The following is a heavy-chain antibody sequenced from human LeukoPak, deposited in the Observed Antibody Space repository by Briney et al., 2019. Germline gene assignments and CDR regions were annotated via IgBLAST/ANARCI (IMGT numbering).Heavy chain of an antibody. D-gene: IGHD3-22*01. CDR2: ISGSGGST. CDR1: GFTFSSYA. CDR3: AKDSPYYYDSSGYPLDY. Sequence: GGSPRLSCAASGFTFSSYAMSWVRQAPGKGLEWVSAISGSGGSTYYADSVKGRFTISRDNSKNTLYLQMNSLRAEDTAVYYCAKDSPYYYDSSGYPLDYWGQGSLVTVSS. J-gene: IGHJ4*02. V-gene: IGHV3-23*01.